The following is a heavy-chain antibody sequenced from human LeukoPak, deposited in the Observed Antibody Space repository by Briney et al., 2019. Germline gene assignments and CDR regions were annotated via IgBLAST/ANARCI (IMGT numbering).Heavy chain of an antibody. CDR2: ISYSGST. J-gene: IGHJ4*02. V-gene: IGHV4-30-4*01. Sequence: PSQTLSLTCTVSGGSINSGAHYWSWVRQLPGKGLEWIGYISYSGSTYYNPSLKSRVTISVDTSKNQFSLKLSSVTAADTAVYYCARYYGGNSNFDYWGQGTLVTVSS. CDR1: GGSINSGAHY. D-gene: IGHD4-23*01. CDR3: ARYYGGNSNFDY.